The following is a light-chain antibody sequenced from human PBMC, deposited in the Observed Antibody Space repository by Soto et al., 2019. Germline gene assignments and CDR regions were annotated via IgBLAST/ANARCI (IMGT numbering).Light chain of an antibody. J-gene: IGKJ1*01. CDR2: AAS. Sequence: AIRMTQSPSSFSASTGDRVTITCRASQGISSYLAWYQQKPGKAPKLLIYAASTLQSGVPSRFSGSGSGTDFTLTISCLQSEDFAVYYCQQYNNWPPWTFGQGTKV. CDR3: QQYNNWPPWT. V-gene: IGKV1-8*01. CDR1: QGISSY.